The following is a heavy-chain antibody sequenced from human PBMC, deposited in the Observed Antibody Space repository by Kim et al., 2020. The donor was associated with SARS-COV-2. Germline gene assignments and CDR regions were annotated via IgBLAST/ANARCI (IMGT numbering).Heavy chain of an antibody. V-gene: IGHV3-7*03. Sequence: KQDGSEKYYVDSVKGRFTISRDNAKNSLYLQMNSLRAEDTAVYYCGSVDYWGQGTLVTVSS. CDR3: GSVDY. J-gene: IGHJ4*02. CDR2: KQDGSEK.